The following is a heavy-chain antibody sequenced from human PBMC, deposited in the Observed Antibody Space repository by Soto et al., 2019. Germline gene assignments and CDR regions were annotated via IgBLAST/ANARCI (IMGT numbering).Heavy chain of an antibody. CDR1: GYSFTSYW. CDR2: IYPGDSDT. D-gene: IGHD6-6*01. V-gene: IGHV5-51*01. CDR3: ASSSIARYYYYYGMDV. Sequence: GESLKISCKGSGYSFTSYWIGWVRQMPRKGLEWMGIIYPGDSDTRYSPSFQGQVTISADKSISTAYLHWSSLKASDTAMYYCASSSIARYYYYYGMDVWGQGTTVTVSS. J-gene: IGHJ6*02.